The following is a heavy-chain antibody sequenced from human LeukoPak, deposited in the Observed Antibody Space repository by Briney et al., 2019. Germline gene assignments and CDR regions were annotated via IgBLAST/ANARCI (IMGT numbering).Heavy chain of an antibody. J-gene: IGHJ4*02. Sequence: GGSLRLSCAASGFTFSSYAMHWVRQAPGKGLEWVAVISYDGSNKYYADSVKGRFTISRDNSKNTLYLQMNSLRAEDTAVYYCARDNPEELRYGDDYWGQGTLVTVSS. V-gene: IGHV3-30*04. CDR2: ISYDGSNK. CDR1: GFTFSSYA. CDR3: ARDNPEELRYGDDY. D-gene: IGHD1-7*01.